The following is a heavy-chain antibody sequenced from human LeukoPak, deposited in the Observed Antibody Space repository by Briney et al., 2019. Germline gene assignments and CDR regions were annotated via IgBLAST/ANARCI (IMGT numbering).Heavy chain of an antibody. Sequence: ASVKVSCKASGYTFTSYYMHWVRQAPGQGLEWMGVINPSGGNTTYAQKFQGRVTMTRDMSTSTVYMELSSLRSEDTAVYYCARTQPYGVYRFHYYYYMDVWGKGTTVTVSS. D-gene: IGHD4-17*01. CDR3: ARTQPYGVYRFHYYYYMDV. CDR2: INPSGGNT. V-gene: IGHV1-46*01. CDR1: GYTFTSYY. J-gene: IGHJ6*03.